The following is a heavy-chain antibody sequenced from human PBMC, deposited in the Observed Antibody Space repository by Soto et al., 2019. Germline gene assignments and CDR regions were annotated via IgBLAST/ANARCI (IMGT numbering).Heavy chain of an antibody. CDR1: GYIFSSHC. D-gene: IGHD2-15*01. J-gene: IGHJ6*02. CDR3: ARDVSGPCATYVIDV. V-gene: IGHV1-46*01. CDR2: SNPGGGRT. Sequence: VASLKFSCKASGYIFSSHCIYWVQQAPGQGLQRMGISNPGGGRTAYAHKFQDRVTLTRDMSASTVYVELTRLTYDDTAVYYCARDVSGPCATYVIDVWSQGTTVNVSS.